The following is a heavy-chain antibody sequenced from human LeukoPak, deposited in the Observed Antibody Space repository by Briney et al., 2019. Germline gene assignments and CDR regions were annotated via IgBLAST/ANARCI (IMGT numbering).Heavy chain of an antibody. CDR2: IYYSGST. J-gene: IGHJ6*03. CDR3: ASLPGYYPYYYYYMDV. D-gene: IGHD3-22*01. V-gene: IGHV4-39*07. Sequence: SETLSLTCTVSGGSISSSSYYWGWIRQPPGKGLEWIGSIYYSGSTYYNPSLKSRVTISVDTSKNQFSLKLSSVTAADTAVYYCASLPGYYPYYYYYMDVWGKGTTVTISS. CDR1: GGSISSSSYY.